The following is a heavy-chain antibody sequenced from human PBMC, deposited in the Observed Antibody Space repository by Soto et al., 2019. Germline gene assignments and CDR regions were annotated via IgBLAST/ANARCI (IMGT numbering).Heavy chain of an antibody. D-gene: IGHD5-12*01. CDR2: INPSGGIT. V-gene: IGHV1-46*01. J-gene: IGHJ6*02. CDR1: GYTFTSYY. CDR3: ARDFLMATITDYYYGMDV. Sequence: ASVKVSCKASGYTFTSYYMHWVRQAPGQGLEWMGIINPSGGITSYAQKFQGRVTMTRDTSTSTVYMELSSLRSEDTAVYYCARDFLMATITDYYYGMDVWGQGTTVTVS.